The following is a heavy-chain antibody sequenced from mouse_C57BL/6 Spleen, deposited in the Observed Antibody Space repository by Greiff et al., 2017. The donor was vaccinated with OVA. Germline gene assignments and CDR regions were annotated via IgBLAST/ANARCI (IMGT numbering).Heavy chain of an antibody. J-gene: IGHJ2*01. CDR1: GYAFSSSW. Sequence: QVQLQQSGPELVKPGASVKISCKASGYAFSSSWMNWVKQRPGKGLEWIGRIYPGDGDTNYNGKFKGKATLTADKSSSTAYMQLSSLTSEDSAVYFCARGDYGSSYVRYFDYWGQGTTLTVSS. CDR3: ARGDYGSSYVRYFDY. CDR2: IYPGDGDT. D-gene: IGHD1-1*01. V-gene: IGHV1-82*01.